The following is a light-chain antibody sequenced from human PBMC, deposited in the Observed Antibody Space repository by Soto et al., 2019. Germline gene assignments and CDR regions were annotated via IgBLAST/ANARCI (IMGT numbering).Light chain of an antibody. CDR2: TAS. Sequence: DIQMTQSPSSLSASVGDRVTITCRASQSISSYLNWYQQKPGKAPELLISTASSLQSGVPSSFSGSGSGTDFTLTISSLQPEDFATYYCQQSYSTPRTFGHGTKVDIK. CDR3: QQSYSTPRT. CDR1: QSISSY. J-gene: IGKJ1*01. V-gene: IGKV1-39*01.